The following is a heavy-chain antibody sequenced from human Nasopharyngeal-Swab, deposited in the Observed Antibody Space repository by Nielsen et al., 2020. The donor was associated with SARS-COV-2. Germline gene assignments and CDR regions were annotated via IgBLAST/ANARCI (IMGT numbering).Heavy chain of an antibody. Sequence: SETLSLTCAVYGGSFRGYYWSWIRQPPGKGLEWIGEINHSGSTNYNPSLKSRVTISVDTSKNQFSLKLGSVTAADTAVYYCARGKFASGGYYRIYYGMDVWGQGTTVTVSS. CDR1: GGSFRGYY. CDR2: INHSGST. D-gene: IGHD3-3*01. CDR3: ARGKFASGGYYRIYYGMDV. J-gene: IGHJ6*02. V-gene: IGHV4-34*01.